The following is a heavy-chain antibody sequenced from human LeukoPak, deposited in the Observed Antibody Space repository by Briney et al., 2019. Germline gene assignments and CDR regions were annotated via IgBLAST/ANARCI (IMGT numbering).Heavy chain of an antibody. D-gene: IGHD5-18*01. CDR1: GFTFSSYG. CDR3: AKDKWRYSYGPYYFDY. V-gene: IGHV3-23*01. Sequence: GGSLRLSCAASGFTFSSYGMSWVRQAPGKGLEWVSAISGSGDATYYADSVKGRFTISRDNSKNTLYLQMNSLRAEDTAVYYCAKDKWRYSYGPYYFDYWGQGTLVTVSS. CDR2: ISGSGDAT. J-gene: IGHJ4*02.